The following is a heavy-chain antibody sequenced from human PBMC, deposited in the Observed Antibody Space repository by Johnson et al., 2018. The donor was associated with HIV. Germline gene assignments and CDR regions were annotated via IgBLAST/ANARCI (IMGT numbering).Heavy chain of an antibody. V-gene: IGHV3-23*04. CDR3: AKGRGYCSGGSCYFDAFDI. Sequence: VKLVESGGGLVQPGGSLRLSCAASGFTFSSYAMSWVRQAPGKGLEWVSPISGSGGSTYYADSVKGRFTISRDNSKNTLYLQMNSLRAEDTAVYYCAKGRGYCSGGSCYFDAFDIWGQGTMVTVSS. J-gene: IGHJ3*02. D-gene: IGHD2-15*01. CDR2: ISGSGGST. CDR1: GFTFSSYA.